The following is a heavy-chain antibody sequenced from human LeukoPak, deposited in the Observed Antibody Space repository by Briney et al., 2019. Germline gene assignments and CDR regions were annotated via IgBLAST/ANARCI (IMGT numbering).Heavy chain of an antibody. CDR3: AKEKYSSSSNWFDP. V-gene: IGHV3-30*04. Sequence: GGSLRLSCAASGFTFSNYAMHWVRQAPGKGLEWVAVISYDGSNKYYADSVKGRFTISRDNSKNTLYLQMDSLRAEDTAVYYCAKEKYSSSSNWFDPWGQGTLVTVSS. CDR2: ISYDGSNK. CDR1: GFTFSNYA. D-gene: IGHD6-13*01. J-gene: IGHJ5*02.